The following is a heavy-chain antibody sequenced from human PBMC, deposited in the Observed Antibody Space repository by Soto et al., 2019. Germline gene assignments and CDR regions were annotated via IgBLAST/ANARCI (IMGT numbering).Heavy chain of an antibody. CDR3: AKGGRQWLVTSDFNY. CDR1: GFTFSDYA. J-gene: IGHJ4*02. Sequence: VQLVESGGGVVQPGRSLRLSCAASGFTFSDYAMHWVRQAPGKGLVWVAVVSHDGRNTHYADSVKGRFTISIDSSKNTVSLEMTSLRAEDTAVYYCAKGGRQWLVTSDFNYWGQGALVTVSS. CDR2: VSHDGRNT. D-gene: IGHD6-19*01. V-gene: IGHV3-30*18.